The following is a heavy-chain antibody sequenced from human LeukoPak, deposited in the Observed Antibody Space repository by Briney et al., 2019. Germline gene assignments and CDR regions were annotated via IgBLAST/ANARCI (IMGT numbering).Heavy chain of an antibody. D-gene: IGHD2-2*01. CDR2: IYTSGST. J-gene: IGHJ5*02. Sequence: SETLSLTCTVSGGSISSYYWSWIRQPAGKGLEWIGRIYTSGSTNYNPSLKSRVTMSVDTSKNQFSLKLSSVTAADTAVYYCARHFCSSANCYYLDPWGQGALVTVSS. CDR1: GGSISSYY. CDR3: ARHFCSSANCYYLDP. V-gene: IGHV4-4*07.